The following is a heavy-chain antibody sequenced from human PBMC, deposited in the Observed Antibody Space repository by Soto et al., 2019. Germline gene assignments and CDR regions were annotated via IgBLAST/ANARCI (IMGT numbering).Heavy chain of an antibody. CDR1: GGSITSSSYY. D-gene: IGHD1-26*01. V-gene: IGHV4-39*01. Sequence: QLHLRESGPGLVKPSETLSLTCTVSGGSITSSSYYWGWIRQPPGKALDWIGSIYYSGSTYYNPSLKGRVTISVDTSKSQFSLKLSSVTAADTAVYYCATQEVGGTYVYTFDPWGQGTLVTVSS. J-gene: IGHJ5*02. CDR2: IYYSGST. CDR3: ATQEVGGTYVYTFDP.